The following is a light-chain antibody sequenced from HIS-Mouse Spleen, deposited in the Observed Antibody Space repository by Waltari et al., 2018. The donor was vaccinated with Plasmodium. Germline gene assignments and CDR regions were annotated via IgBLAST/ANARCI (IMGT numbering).Light chain of an antibody. Sequence: EIVLPQSPGTLSLSPGERAHLPCRASQRVSSSYLAWYQQKPGQAPRLLIYGASSRATGIPDRFSGSGSGTDFTLTISRLEPEDFAVYYCQQYGSSPYTFGQGTKLEIK. CDR2: GAS. CDR3: QQYGSSPYT. J-gene: IGKJ2*01. CDR1: QRVSSSY. V-gene: IGKV3-20*01.